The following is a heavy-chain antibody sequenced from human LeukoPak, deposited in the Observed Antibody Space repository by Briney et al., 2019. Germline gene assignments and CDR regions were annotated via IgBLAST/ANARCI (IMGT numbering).Heavy chain of an antibody. CDR2: ISWDGGST. D-gene: IGHD3-3*01. Sequence: PGGSLRLSCAASGFTFDDYAMHWVRQAPGKGLEWVSLISWDGGSTYYADSVKGRSTISRDNSKNSQYLQMNSLRAEDTALYYCAKALTYYDFWNGFDPWGQGTLVTVSS. CDR3: AKALTYYDFWNGFDP. CDR1: GFTFDDYA. J-gene: IGHJ5*02. V-gene: IGHV3-43D*04.